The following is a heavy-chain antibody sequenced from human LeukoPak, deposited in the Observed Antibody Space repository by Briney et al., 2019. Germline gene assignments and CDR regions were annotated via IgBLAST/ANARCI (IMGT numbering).Heavy chain of an antibody. CDR1: GGSISSSSYS. V-gene: IGHV4-39*01. D-gene: IGHD2-2*01. J-gene: IGHJ4*02. CDR3: ARLGYCSSTSCYLFDY. Sequence: PSETLSLTCTVSGGSISSSSYSWGWIRQPPGKGLEWIGSIYYSGSTYYNPSLKSRVTISVDTSKNQFSLKLSSVTAADTAVYYCARLGYCSSTSCYLFDYWGQGTLVTVSS. CDR2: IYYSGST.